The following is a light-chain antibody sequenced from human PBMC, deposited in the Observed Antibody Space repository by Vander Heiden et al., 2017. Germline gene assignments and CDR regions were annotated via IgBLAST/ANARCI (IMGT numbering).Light chain of an antibody. V-gene: IGLV3-19*01. CDR1: SLRSYY. CDR3: DSRDSSGNHLEV. Sequence: SPELTQAPAVSVALGQTVRITCQGDSLRSYYASWYQQKPGQAPVLVTYGKNNRPSGIPDRFSGSSSGNTASLTITGAQAEDEADYYCDSRDSSGNHLEVFGGGTKLTVL. CDR2: GKN. J-gene: IGLJ2*01.